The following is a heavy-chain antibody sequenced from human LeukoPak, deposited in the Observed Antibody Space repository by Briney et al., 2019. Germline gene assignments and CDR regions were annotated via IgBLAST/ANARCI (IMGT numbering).Heavy chain of an antibody. V-gene: IGHV3-30*04. D-gene: IGHD2-15*01. Sequence: GGSLRLSCAASGFTFSSYAMHWVRQAPGKGLEWVAVISYDGSNKYYADSVKGRFTISRDNPKNTLYLQMTSLRAEDTAVYYCARAKGVYCSGGSCYSSPFDYWGQGTLVTVSS. CDR2: ISYDGSNK. CDR1: GFTFSSYA. J-gene: IGHJ4*02. CDR3: ARAKGVYCSGGSCYSSPFDY.